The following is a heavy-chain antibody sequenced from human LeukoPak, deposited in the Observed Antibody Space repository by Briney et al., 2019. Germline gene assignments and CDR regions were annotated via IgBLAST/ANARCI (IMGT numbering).Heavy chain of an antibody. D-gene: IGHD3-10*01. V-gene: IGHV3-7*01. CDR3: ARDRYYGSGSYPYPIDY. J-gene: IGHJ4*02. CDR2: IKQDGSEK. Sequence: AGGSLRLSCAASGFTFSSYWMSWVRQAPGKGLEWVANIKQDGSEKYYVDSVKGRFTISRDNAKNSLYLQMNSLRAEDTAVYYRARDRYYGSGSYPYPIDYWGQGTLVTVSS. CDR1: GFTFSSYW.